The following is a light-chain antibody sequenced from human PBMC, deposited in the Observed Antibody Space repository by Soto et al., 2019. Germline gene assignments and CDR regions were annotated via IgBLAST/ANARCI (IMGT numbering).Light chain of an antibody. CDR2: DVS. CDR1: SSDVGGYNY. Sequence: QSALTQPASVSGSPGQSITISCTGPSSDVGGYNYVSWYQQHPGKAPKLIIYDVSNRPSGVSNRFSGSKSGNTASLTISGLQAEDEADYYCSSYTSSSTYVGFGGGTKLTVL. V-gene: IGLV2-14*01. CDR3: SSYTSSSTYVG. J-gene: IGLJ2*01.